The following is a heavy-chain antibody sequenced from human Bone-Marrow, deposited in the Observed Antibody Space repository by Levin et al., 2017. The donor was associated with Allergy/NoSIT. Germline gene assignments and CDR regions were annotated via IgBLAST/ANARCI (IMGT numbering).Heavy chain of an antibody. V-gene: IGHV3-7*01. Sequence: GESLKISCAASGFTFSTFWMSWVRQAPGKGLEWVANIRQDGGEKYYVDSVKGRFTISRDNAKNSLYLQMNSLRAEDTAVYYCAGDRTQIRDGMDVWGQGTTVTVSS. D-gene: IGHD3/OR15-3a*01. CDR3: AGDRTQIRDGMDV. CDR1: GFTFSTFW. CDR2: IRQDGGEK. J-gene: IGHJ6*02.